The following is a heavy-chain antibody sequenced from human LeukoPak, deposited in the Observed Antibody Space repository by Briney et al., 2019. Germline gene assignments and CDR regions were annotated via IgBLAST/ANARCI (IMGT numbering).Heavy chain of an antibody. CDR2: IYYSGST. V-gene: IGHV4-59*01. Sequence: PSETLSLTCTVSGGSISSYYWSWIRQPPGKGLEWIGYIYYSGSTNYNPSLKSRVTISVDTSKNQFSLKLSSVTAADTAVYYCARVRVNGYNVILFDYWGQGTLVTVSS. J-gene: IGHJ4*02. D-gene: IGHD5-24*01. CDR3: ARVRVNGYNVILFDY. CDR1: GGSISSYY.